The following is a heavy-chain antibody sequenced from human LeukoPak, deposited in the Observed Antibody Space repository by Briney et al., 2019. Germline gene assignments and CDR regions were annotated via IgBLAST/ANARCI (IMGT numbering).Heavy chain of an antibody. Sequence: GGSLRLSCAASGFTFRNYEMNWVRQAPEKGLGGVSYISSSGSTVYYADSVKGRFTISRDNAKNSLYLQMNSLRAEDTALYYCARGPSVGSGWSPDLWGQGTLVTVSS. J-gene: IGHJ5*02. CDR2: ISSSGSTV. D-gene: IGHD6-19*01. CDR3: ARGPSVGSGWSPDL. CDR1: GFTFRNYE. V-gene: IGHV3-48*03.